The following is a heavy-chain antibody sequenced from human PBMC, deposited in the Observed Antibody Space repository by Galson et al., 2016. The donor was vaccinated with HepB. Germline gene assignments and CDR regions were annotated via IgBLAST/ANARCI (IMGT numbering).Heavy chain of an antibody. V-gene: IGHV3-11*01. CDR2: ISSGGSTI. D-gene: IGHD6-13*01. J-gene: IGHJ4*02. CDR3: ARDRGGGTSWYLGYS. Sequence: SLRLSCAASGFTFSDYYMSWIRQAPGKGLEWVSHISSGGSTIYYADSVKGRFTISRDNSKNILFLHMNSLSPDDTAKYYCARDRGGGTSWYLGYSWGQGTLVIVSS. CDR1: GFTFSDYY.